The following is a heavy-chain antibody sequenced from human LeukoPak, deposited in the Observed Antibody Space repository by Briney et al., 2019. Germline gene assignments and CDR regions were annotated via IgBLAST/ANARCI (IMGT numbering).Heavy chain of an antibody. Sequence: ASVKVSCKVSGYTLTELSMHWGRQGPGQGLGLMGGFDPEDGETIYAQKFQGRVTMTEDTSTDTAYMELSSLRSEDTAVYYCRGSGSYSVHIDYWGQGTLVTVSS. J-gene: IGHJ4*02. CDR3: RGSGSYSVHIDY. CDR2: FDPEDGET. CDR1: GYTLTELS. D-gene: IGHD1-26*01. V-gene: IGHV1-24*01.